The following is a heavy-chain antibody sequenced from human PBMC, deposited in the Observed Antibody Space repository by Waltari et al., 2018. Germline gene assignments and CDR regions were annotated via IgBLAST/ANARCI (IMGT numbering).Heavy chain of an antibody. CDR1: GGSISSGGYY. CDR2: IYHSGST. D-gene: IGHD4-17*01. Sequence: QVQLQESGPGLVKPSQTLSLTCTVSGGSISSGGYYWSWIRQHPGKGLEWIGYIYHSGSTYYNPSLKSRVTISVDRSKNQFSLKLSSVTAADTAVYCCARGCYGDYLNWFDPWGQGTLVTVSS. CDR3: ARGCYGDYLNWFDP. V-gene: IGHV4-31*03. J-gene: IGHJ5*02.